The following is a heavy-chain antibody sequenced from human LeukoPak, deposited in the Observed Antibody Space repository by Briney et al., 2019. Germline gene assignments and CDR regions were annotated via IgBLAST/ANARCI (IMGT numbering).Heavy chain of an antibody. CDR3: ARELSDYRVTGGYHHYFDL. Sequence: PGGSLRLSCAASGFTVSTSYMTWVRQGPGKGLEWVSVIYRGGTTVYADSVKGRFTISIDISENTSSLQMNNLRADDTAVYYCARELSDYRVTGGYHHYFDLWGQGTLVSVSS. D-gene: IGHD2-8*02. V-gene: IGHV3-53*01. CDR2: IYRGGTT. J-gene: IGHJ4*02. CDR1: GFTVSTSY.